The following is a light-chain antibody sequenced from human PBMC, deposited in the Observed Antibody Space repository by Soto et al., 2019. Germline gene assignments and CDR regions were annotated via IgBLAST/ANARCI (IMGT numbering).Light chain of an antibody. CDR3: QQYDYLPPFT. V-gene: IGKV1-33*01. CDR2: GAS. Sequence: DLQMTQSPSSLSASVGDRVTITCQASQDISNYLNWYQHKPGKAPKLLIYGASNLETGVPSRFSGSGSGTDYTFTISSLQPEDIATYYCQQYDYLPPFTFGPGTKVDIK. J-gene: IGKJ3*01. CDR1: QDISNY.